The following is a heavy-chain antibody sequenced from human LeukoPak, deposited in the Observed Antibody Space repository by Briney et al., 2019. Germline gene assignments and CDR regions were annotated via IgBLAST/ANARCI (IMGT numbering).Heavy chain of an antibody. Sequence: ASVKVSCKASGGTFISYAISWMRQAPGQGLEWMGGIIPIFGTANYAQKFQGRVTITADESTSTAYMELSSLRSEDTAVYYCAREAGTTVTTWGTFNWFDPWGQGTLVTVSS. V-gene: IGHV1-69*13. CDR1: GGTFISYA. J-gene: IGHJ5*02. CDR3: AREAGTTVTTWGTFNWFDP. D-gene: IGHD4-17*01. CDR2: IIPIFGTA.